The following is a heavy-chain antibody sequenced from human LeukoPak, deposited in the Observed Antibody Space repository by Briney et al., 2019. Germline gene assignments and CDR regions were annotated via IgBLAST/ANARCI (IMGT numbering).Heavy chain of an antibody. V-gene: IGHV1-24*01. J-gene: IGHJ4*02. Sequence: GASVKVSCKVSGYTLTELSMHWVRQAPGKGLEWMGGFIPKDGETIYAQKFQGRVTMTEDTSTDTAYMELSSLRSEDTAVYYCATDRTYCSSTSCYSYFDYWGQGTLVTVSS. CDR1: GYTLTELS. D-gene: IGHD2-2*01. CDR2: FIPKDGET. CDR3: ATDRTYCSSTSCYSYFDY.